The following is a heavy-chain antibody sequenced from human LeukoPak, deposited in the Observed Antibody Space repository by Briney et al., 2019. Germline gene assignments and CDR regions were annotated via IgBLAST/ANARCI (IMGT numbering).Heavy chain of an antibody. CDR2: ISYDGSNK. Sequence: GGSLRLSCAASGFTFSNYVMHWVRQAPGKGLEWVAVISYDGSNKYYADSVKGRFTISRDNSKNTLYLQMNSLRAEDTAVYYCAKDPRRYSRTGGYFDYWGQGTLVTVSS. J-gene: IGHJ4*02. CDR1: GFTFSNYV. D-gene: IGHD6-13*01. V-gene: IGHV3-30*18. CDR3: AKDPRRYSRTGGYFDY.